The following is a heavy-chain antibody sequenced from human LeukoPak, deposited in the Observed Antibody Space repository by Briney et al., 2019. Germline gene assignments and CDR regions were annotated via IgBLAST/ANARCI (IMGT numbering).Heavy chain of an antibody. CDR3: ARDYSSGWDPSD. J-gene: IGHJ4*02. D-gene: IGHD6-19*01. CDR2: IIPIFNTA. V-gene: IGHV1-69*13. Sequence: SVKVSCKASGGTXSSYAISGVRQAPGQGLEWMGGIIPIFNTANYAQKLQGRVTITAVESTSTAYMELSSLRSEDTAVYYCARDYSSGWDPSDWGQGTLVTVSS. CDR1: GGTXSSYA.